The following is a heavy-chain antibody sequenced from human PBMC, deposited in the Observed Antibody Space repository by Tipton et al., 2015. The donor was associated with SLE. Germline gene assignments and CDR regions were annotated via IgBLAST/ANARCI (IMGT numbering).Heavy chain of an antibody. J-gene: IGHJ4*02. CDR1: GGSFSGYY. CDR2: INHSGST. Sequence: TLSLTCAVYGGSFSGYYWSWIRQPPGKGLEWVGEINHSGSTNYNPSLKSRVTISVDTSKNQFSLNLSSVTAADRAVYYCARRLFWSGYSYWGQGTLVTVSS. V-gene: IGHV4-34*01. D-gene: IGHD3-3*01. CDR3: ARRLFWSGYSY.